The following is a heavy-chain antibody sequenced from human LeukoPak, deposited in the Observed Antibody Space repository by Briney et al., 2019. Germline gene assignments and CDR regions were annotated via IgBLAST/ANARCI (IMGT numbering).Heavy chain of an antibody. J-gene: IGHJ4*02. CDR3: ARDRDTIAATDAGGDHFHY. Sequence: ASVKVSCKASGYTFTGYYMHWVRQAPGQGLEWMGWINPNSGGTNYAQKFQGRVTMTRDTSISTVYMELSRLRSDDTAVYYCARDRDTIAATDAGGDHFHYWGQGTLVTVSS. D-gene: IGHD6-13*01. V-gene: IGHV1-2*02. CDR1: GYTFTGYY. CDR2: INPNSGGT.